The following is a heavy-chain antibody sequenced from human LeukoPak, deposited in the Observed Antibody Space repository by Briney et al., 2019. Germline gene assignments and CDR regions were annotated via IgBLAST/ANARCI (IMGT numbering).Heavy chain of an antibody. CDR1: GGTFSSYA. CDR2: INPNSGGT. D-gene: IGHD3-22*01. CDR3: ARSGYYDSSGYSLPFDY. J-gene: IGHJ4*02. Sequence: ASVKVSCKASGGTFSSYAISWVRQAPGQGLEWMGWINPNSGGTNYAQKLQGRVTMTTDTSTSTAYMELRSLRSDDTAVYYCARSGYYDSSGYSLPFDYWGQGTLVTVSS. V-gene: IGHV1-18*01.